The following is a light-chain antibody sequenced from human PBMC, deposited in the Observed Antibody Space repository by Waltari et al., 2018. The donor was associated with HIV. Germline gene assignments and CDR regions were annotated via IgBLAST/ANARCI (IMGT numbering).Light chain of an antibody. J-gene: IGLJ2*01. CDR1: SSDVGGYNF. CDR3: SSYAGGNNLV. Sequence: QSALTQPPSASGSPGQSVTISCTGTSSDVGGYNFVSWYQQHPGKAPKLMIFEVTTRPSGRPARCSGSKTGNTSSLTVSGLQADDEADYYCSSYAGGNNLVFGGGTKLTVL. V-gene: IGLV2-8*01. CDR2: EVT.